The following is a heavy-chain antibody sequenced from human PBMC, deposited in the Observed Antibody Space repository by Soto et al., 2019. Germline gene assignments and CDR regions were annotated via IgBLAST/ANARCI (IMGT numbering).Heavy chain of an antibody. CDR3: ARDPGYCSGGSCYRGAFDI. J-gene: IGHJ3*02. Sequence: QVQLQESGPGLVKPSQTLSLTCTVSGGSISSGGYYWSWIRQHPGKGLEWIGYIYYSGSTYYNPSLKSRVTISVDTSKNQFSLKLSSVTAADTAVYYCARDPGYCSGGSCYRGAFDIWGQGTMVTVSS. D-gene: IGHD2-15*01. CDR1: GGSISSGGYY. V-gene: IGHV4-31*03. CDR2: IYYSGST.